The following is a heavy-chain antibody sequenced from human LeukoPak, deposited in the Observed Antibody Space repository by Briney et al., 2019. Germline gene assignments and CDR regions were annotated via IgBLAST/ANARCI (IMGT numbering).Heavy chain of an antibody. D-gene: IGHD6-19*01. Sequence: SETLSLTCTVSGVSISSSSYYWGWIRQPPGKGLEWIGSIYYSGSTYYNPSLKSRVTISVDTSKNQFSLKLSSVTAADTAVYYCARLEYSSGWYGIPNWFDPWGQGTLVTVSS. V-gene: IGHV4-39*01. CDR1: GVSISSSSYY. CDR3: ARLEYSSGWYGIPNWFDP. J-gene: IGHJ5*02. CDR2: IYYSGST.